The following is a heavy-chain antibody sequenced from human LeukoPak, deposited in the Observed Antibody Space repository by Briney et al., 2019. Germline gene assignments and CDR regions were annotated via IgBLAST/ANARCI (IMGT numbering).Heavy chain of an antibody. CDR1: GFTFSSYW. CDR2: INTDGSFT. D-gene: IGHD1-26*01. CDR3: ARAMVGATNGFEY. J-gene: IGHJ4*02. V-gene: IGHV3-74*01. Sequence: PGGSLRLSCAASGFTFSSYWMYWVRQAPGKGLVGVSRINTDGSFTSDADSVKGRVTISRDNAKNTLYLQMNSLRAEDTAVYYCARAMVGATNGFEYWGQGILVTVSS.